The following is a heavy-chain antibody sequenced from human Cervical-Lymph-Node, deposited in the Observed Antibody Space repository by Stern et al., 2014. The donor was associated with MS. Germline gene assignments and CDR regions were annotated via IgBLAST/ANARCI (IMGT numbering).Heavy chain of an antibody. D-gene: IGHD3-22*01. CDR3: ARKEYYYDSSVWTFDI. CDR1: GGSISSYY. V-gene: IGHV4-59*01. J-gene: IGHJ3*02. CDR2: IYYSGST. Sequence: QVQLQESGPGLVKPSETLSLTCTVSGGSISSYYWSWIRQPPGKGLEWIGYIYYSGSTNYNPSLKSRVTISVDTSKNQFSLKLSSVTAADTAVYYCARKEYYYDSSVWTFDIWGQGTMVTVSS.